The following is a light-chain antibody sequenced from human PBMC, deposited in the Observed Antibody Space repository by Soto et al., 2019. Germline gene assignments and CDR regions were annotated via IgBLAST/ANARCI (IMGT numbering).Light chain of an antibody. J-gene: IGKJ4*01. V-gene: IGKV3D-20*02. CDR1: QSVSSTY. Sequence: DIVLTQSPCTLSLSPGYRSTLSCISSQSVSSTYLAWYQQKPGQAPRLLIYDASSRATGIPDRFSGSGSGTDFTLTISSLQPEDLGTYYCQQLKSYPLTFGGGTKVDIK. CDR2: DAS. CDR3: QQLKSYPLT.